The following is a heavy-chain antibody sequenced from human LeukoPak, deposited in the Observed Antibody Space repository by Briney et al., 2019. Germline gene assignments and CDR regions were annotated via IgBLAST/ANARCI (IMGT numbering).Heavy chain of an antibody. CDR3: ARRGWVSGGYYFDY. Sequence: PSETLSLTCTVFGGSISSSSYYWGWIRQPPGKGLEWIGSIYYSGSTYYNPSLKSRVTISVDTSKNQFSLKLSSVTAADTAVYYCARRGWVSGGYYFDYWGQGTLVTVSS. D-gene: IGHD1-26*01. V-gene: IGHV4-39*01. CDR2: IYYSGST. CDR1: GGSISSSSYY. J-gene: IGHJ4*02.